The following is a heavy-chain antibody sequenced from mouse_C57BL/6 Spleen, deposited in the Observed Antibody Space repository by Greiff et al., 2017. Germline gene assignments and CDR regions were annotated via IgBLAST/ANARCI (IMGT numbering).Heavy chain of an antibody. V-gene: IGHV5-4*01. D-gene: IGHD1-1*02. CDR3: ARDGSYGGNYFEY. Sequence: EVQLVESGGGLVKPGGSLKLSCAASGFTFSSYAMSWVRQTPEKRLEWVATISAGGSYTYYPDNVKGRFTISRDNAKNNLYLQMSHLKSEDTAMYYWARDGSYGGNYFEYWGQGTTLTVSS. CDR1: GFTFSSYA. CDR2: ISAGGSYT. J-gene: IGHJ2*01.